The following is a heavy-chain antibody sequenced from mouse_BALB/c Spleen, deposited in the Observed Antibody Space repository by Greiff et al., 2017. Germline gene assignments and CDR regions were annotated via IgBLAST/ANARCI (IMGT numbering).Heavy chain of an antibody. CDR3: ARKGNYGNYEDY. D-gene: IGHD2-1*01. CDR2: IWSGGST. CDR1: GFSLTSYG. J-gene: IGHJ4*01. V-gene: IGHV2-2*02. Sequence: VMLVESGPGLVQPSQSLSITCTVSGFSLTSYGVHWVRQSPGKGLEWLGVIWSGGSTDYNAAFISRLSISKDNSKSQVFFKMNSLQANDTAIYYCARKGNYGNYEDYWGQGTSVTVSS.